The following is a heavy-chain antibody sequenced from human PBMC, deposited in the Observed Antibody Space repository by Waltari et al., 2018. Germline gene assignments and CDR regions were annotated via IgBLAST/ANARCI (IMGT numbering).Heavy chain of an antibody. D-gene: IGHD4-17*01. J-gene: IGHJ4*02. CDR2: IYPCDSDT. CDR1: GYSFTSYW. CDR3: ARDPWDYGDYNYRRDY. V-gene: IGHV5-51*01. Sequence: EVQLVQSGAEVKKPGESLKISCKGSGYSFTSYWIGWVRQMPGKGLEWMGIIYPCDSDTRYSPSFQGQVTISADKSISTAYLQWSSLKASDTAMYYCARDPWDYGDYNYRRDYWGQGTLVTVSS.